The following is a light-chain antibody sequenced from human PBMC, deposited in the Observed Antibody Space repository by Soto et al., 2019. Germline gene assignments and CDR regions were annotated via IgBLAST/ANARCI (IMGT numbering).Light chain of an antibody. CDR1: SSNFGSNT. CDR3: AARDDSLNGHYV. V-gene: IGLV1-44*01. Sequence: QSVLTQPPSASGTPGQRVTISCSGSSSNFGSNTVNWYQQLPGTAPKLLIYSNNQRPSGVPDRFSGSKSGTSASPAIRGLQSEDEADYYCAARDDSLNGHYVFGTGTKV. CDR2: SNN. J-gene: IGLJ1*01.